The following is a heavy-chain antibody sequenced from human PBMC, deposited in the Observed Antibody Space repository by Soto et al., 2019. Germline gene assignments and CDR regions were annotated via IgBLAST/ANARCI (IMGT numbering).Heavy chain of an antibody. Sequence: XSGKVTCKASGYTFMNYAITWGRQAPGQGLEWMGWINTYKGDTNYAHKFQGRVTMTTDTSTSTAYMELRSLRSDDTAIYYCARDAAFWSGRNLNWFDSWGQGTLVTVSS. J-gene: IGHJ5*01. CDR3: ARDAAFWSGRNLNWFDS. D-gene: IGHD3-3*01. CDR1: GYTFMNYA. V-gene: IGHV1-18*04. CDR2: INTYKGDT.